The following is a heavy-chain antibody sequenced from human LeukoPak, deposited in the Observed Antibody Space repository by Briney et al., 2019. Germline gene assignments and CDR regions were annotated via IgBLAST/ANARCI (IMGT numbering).Heavy chain of an antibody. CDR1: GFTFSNFG. CDR3: AKGYYYDSSGYYQHFDH. V-gene: IGHV3-30*18. CDR2: ISYDGSNQ. J-gene: IGHJ4*02. Sequence: PGGSLRLSCAASGFTFSNFGIHWVRQAPGKGLEWVALISYDGSNQYYADSVQGRFTISRDNSKSTLYLQMNSLRPEDTAVYYCAKGYYYDSSGYYQHFDHWGQGTLVTVSS. D-gene: IGHD3-22*01.